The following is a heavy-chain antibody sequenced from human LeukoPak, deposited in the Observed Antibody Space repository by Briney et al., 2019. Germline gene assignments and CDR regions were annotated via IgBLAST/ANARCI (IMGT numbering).Heavy chain of an antibody. CDR3: ARGRSTSCFLRY. Sequence: SETLSLTCAVSGYSISSGYYWGWIRQPQGKGLEWIGSIYHSGSTYYNPSLKSRVTISVDTSKNQFSLKLSSVTAADTAVYYCARGRSTSCFLRYWGQGTLVTVSS. CDR2: IYHSGST. J-gene: IGHJ4*02. D-gene: IGHD2-2*01. CDR1: GYSISSGYY. V-gene: IGHV4-38-2*01.